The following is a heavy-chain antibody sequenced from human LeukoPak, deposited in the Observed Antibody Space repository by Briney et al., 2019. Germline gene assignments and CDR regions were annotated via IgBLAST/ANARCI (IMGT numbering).Heavy chain of an antibody. V-gene: IGHV4-4*07. D-gene: IGHD3-22*01. CDR2: IYTSGST. CDR3: ARDRYYYDSSGYYIFDY. Sequence: SETLSLTCTVSGGSISSYYWSWIRQPAGKGLEWIGRIYTSGSTNYNPSLKSRVTMSVDTSKNQFSLKLSSVTAADTAVYYCARDRYYYDSSGYYIFDYWGQGTLVTVSS. CDR1: GGSISSYY. J-gene: IGHJ4*02.